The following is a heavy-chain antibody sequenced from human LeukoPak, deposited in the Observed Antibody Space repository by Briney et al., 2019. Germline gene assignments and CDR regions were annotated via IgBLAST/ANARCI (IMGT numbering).Heavy chain of an antibody. CDR3: TRRDGYIFDH. CDR1: GFTFGDFA. D-gene: IGHD5-24*01. J-gene: IGHJ4*02. Sequence: GSLRLSCIGSGFTFGDFAVSWFRQAPGKGLEWAGFIRSKANGGTTEYAASVKGRFTISRDDSKSIAYLQVSSLKTEDTAVYYCTRRDGYIFDHWGQGILVTVSS. V-gene: IGHV3-49*03. CDR2: IRSKANGGTT.